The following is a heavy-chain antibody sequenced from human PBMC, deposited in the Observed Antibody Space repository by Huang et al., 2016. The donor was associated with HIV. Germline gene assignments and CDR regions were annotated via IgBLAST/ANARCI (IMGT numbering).Heavy chain of an antibody. D-gene: IGHD3-10*01. Sequence: QVRLEQWGPNLLKPSDTLSLKCAVYGGSFSDYFWTWIRQSPVKGLEWIGEVNHRGSATHNPSKNQFYLNLTSVTAADPAVYFCARPKMTATPFDSSWSYFDFWGRGTPVTVSS. J-gene: IGHJ4*02. CDR3: ARPKMTATPFDSSWSYFDF. CDR2: VNHRGSA. CDR1: GGSFSDYF. V-gene: IGHV4-34*01.